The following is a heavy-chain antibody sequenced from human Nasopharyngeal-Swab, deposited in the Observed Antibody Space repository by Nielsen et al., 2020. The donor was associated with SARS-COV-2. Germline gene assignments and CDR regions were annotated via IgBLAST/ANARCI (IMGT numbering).Heavy chain of an antibody. V-gene: IGHV3-23*01. CDR1: GFTFSTYA. J-gene: IGHJ4*02. Sequence: GESLKISCAASGFTFSTYAMTWVRQAPGKGLEWVSTIDAGGGNTWYADSVKGRFTISRDNSKNTLYLQMNSLRAEDTAVYYCARDSPPTTIWGQGTLVTVSS. CDR2: IDAGGGNT. CDR3: ARDSPPTTI. D-gene: IGHD1-7*01.